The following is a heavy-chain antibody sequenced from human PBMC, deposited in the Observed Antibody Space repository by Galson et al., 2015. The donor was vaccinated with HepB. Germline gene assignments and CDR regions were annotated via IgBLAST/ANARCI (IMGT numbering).Heavy chain of an antibody. Sequence: SVKVSCKASGYTFTSNGISWVRQAPGHGLEWMGWISANTRNTNYAQKFQGRVTLTRDTSTSSVHMELGSLRIDDTAVYYCARDRLHSLDYWGPGSLVTVSS. J-gene: IGHJ4*02. CDR3: ARDRLHSLDY. V-gene: IGHV1-18*01. CDR2: ISANTRNT. CDR1: GYTFTSNG. D-gene: IGHD2-15*01.